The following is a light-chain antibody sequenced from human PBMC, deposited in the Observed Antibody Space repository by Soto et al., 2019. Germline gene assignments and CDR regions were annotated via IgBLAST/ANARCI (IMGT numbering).Light chain of an antibody. J-gene: IGKJ2*01. Sequence: EIVLTQSPATLSLSPGERATLSCRASQSVSSYLAWYQQKPGQAPRLLIYDASNRATGIPARFSGSGSGTDFTLTISSLEPEDFPVYYCQQRSNWRFGQGTKLEIK. CDR3: QQRSNWR. V-gene: IGKV3-11*01. CDR2: DAS. CDR1: QSVSSY.